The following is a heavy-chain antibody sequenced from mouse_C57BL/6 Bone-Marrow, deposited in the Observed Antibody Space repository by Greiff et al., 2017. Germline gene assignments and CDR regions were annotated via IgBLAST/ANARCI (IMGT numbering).Heavy chain of an antibody. D-gene: IGHD1-1*01. Sequence: VQLQQPGAELVRPGTSVKLSCKASGYTFTSYWMHWVKQRPGQGLEWIGVIDPSDSYTNYNQKFKGKATLTVDTSSSTAYMQLSSLTSEDSAVYYCARGGIITPWFAYWCQGTLVTVSA. CDR3: ARGGIITPWFAY. CDR1: GYTFTSYW. V-gene: IGHV1-59*01. CDR2: IDPSDSYT. J-gene: IGHJ3*01.